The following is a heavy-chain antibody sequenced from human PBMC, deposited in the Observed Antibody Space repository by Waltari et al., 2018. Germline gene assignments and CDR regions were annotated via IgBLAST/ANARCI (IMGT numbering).Heavy chain of an antibody. J-gene: IGHJ5*02. D-gene: IGHD2-2*01. CDR3: ARGRGYCSSTSCYFLDP. V-gene: IGHV4-34*01. CDR1: GGSFSGYS. CDR2: IKHSGST. Sequence: QVQLQQWGAGLLKPSETLSLTCAVYGGSFSGYSWRWVGHPPGKGREWIGEIKHSGSTNYNPSLKSRVTISVDTSKNQFSLKLSSVTAADTAVYYCARGRGYCSSTSCYFLDPWGQGTLVTVSS.